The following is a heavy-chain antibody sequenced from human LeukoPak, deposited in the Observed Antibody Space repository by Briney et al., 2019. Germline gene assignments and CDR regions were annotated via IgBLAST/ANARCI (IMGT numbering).Heavy chain of an antibody. J-gene: IGHJ4*02. Sequence: PGGSLRLSCAASGFTFSSYNMNWLRQAPGKGLEWVANIKQDGSEKYYVDSVKGRFTISRDNAKNSLYLQMNSLRAEDTAVYYCARGQDIVVVVAASLTYSYYFDYWGQGTLVTVSS. CDR3: ARGQDIVVVVAASLTYSYYFDY. CDR2: IKQDGSEK. V-gene: IGHV3-7*01. D-gene: IGHD2-15*01. CDR1: GFTFSSYN.